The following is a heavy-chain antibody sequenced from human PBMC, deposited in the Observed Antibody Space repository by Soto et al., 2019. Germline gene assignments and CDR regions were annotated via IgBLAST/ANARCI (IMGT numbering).Heavy chain of an antibody. CDR3: AKDRWCSQLLWCVGIYGMDV. D-gene: IGHD2-8*01. V-gene: IGHV3-30*18. CDR1: GFTFKNYG. CDR2: MSYDGSNI. Sequence: QVQLVESGGGVVQPGGSLRLSCAVSGFTFKNYGMHWVRQAPGKGLEWVAVMSYDGSNIYYADSVKGRFTISRDNSKSTLYLQMNDLRNEDTAVYYCAKDRWCSQLLWCVGIYGMDVWGPGTTVTGSS. J-gene: IGHJ6*02.